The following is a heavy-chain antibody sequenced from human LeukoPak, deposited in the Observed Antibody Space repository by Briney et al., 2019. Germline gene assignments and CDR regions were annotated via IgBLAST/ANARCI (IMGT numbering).Heavy chain of an antibody. V-gene: IGHV4-59*01. CDR2: IYYSGST. D-gene: IGHD6-13*01. J-gene: IGHJ3*02. CDR3: ARPICSSRAACAFDI. CDR1: GGSIGSYY. Sequence: PSETLSLTCTVSGGSIGSYYWSWIRQPPGKGLEWIEYIYYSGSTNYNPSLKSRVTISVDMSKNQFSLKLSSVTAADTAVYYCARPICSSRAACAFDIWGQGTMVTVSS.